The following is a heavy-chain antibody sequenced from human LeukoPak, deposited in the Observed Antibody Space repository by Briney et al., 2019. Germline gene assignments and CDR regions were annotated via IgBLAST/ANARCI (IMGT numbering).Heavy chain of an antibody. CDR3: ARGSKGDWFDP. V-gene: IGHV4-59*01. CDR2: IYYSGST. CDR1: GGSISSYY. D-gene: IGHD4-11*01. Sequence: SETLSLTCTVSGGSISSYYWSWIRQPPGKGLEWIGYIYYSGSTNYNPSLKSRVTISVDTSKNQFSLKLSSVTAADTAVYYCARGSKGDWFDPWGQGTLVTVSS. J-gene: IGHJ5*02.